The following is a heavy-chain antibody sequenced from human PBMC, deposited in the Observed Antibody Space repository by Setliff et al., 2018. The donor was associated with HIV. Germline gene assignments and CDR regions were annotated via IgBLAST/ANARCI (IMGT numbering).Heavy chain of an antibody. Sequence: PGGSLRLSGTTSGFTFDDYAMRWVRQVPGEGLEWVSGIGGSDRYINYANFVKGRFTISIDNSKNMLYLQMNSLRAEDTAIYYCAKDRTSFNANWDAFDIWGQGTVVTVSS. CDR1: GFTFDDYA. CDR3: AKDRTSFNANWDAFDI. CDR2: IGGSDRYI. D-gene: IGHD1-1*01. V-gene: IGHV3-23*01. J-gene: IGHJ3*02.